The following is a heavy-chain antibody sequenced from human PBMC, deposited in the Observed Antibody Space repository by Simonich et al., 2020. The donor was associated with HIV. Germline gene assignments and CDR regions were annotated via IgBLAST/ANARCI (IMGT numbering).Heavy chain of an antibody. Sequence: QVQLVQSGSELKKPGASVKVSCKASGYTFTSYPMNWVRQAPGQGLEWMGWINTNSGNPTSALGFTGRFVFSLDTSVSTAYLQISSLTAEDTAVYYCATGAPWGIDDWGQGTLVTVSS. V-gene: IGHV7-4-1*02. CDR1: GYTFTSYP. D-gene: IGHD7-27*01. J-gene: IGHJ4*02. CDR2: INTNSGNP. CDR3: ATGAPWGIDD.